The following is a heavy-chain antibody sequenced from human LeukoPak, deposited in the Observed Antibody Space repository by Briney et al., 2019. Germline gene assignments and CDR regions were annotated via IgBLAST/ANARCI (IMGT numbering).Heavy chain of an antibody. CDR3: AREIYAYYFDC. CDR2: IYYSGST. CDR1: GGSISSYY. Sequence: SETLSLTCTVSGGSISSYYWSWIRQPPGKGLEWIGYIYYSGSTNYNPSLKSRVTISVDTSKNQFSLKLSSVTAADTAVYYCAREIYAYYFDCWGQGTLVTVSS. D-gene: IGHD5/OR15-5a*01. J-gene: IGHJ4*02. V-gene: IGHV4-59*01.